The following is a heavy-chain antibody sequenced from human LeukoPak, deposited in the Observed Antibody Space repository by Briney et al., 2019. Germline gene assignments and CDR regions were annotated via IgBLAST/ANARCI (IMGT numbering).Heavy chain of an antibody. CDR2: INHSGST. CDR1: GGSFSGYY. D-gene: IGHD4-23*01. CDR3: ARVGYGGVY. J-gene: IGHJ4*02. Sequence: SETLSLTCAVYGGSFSGYYWSWIRQPPGKGLEWIGEINHSGSTNYNPSLKSRVTISVDASKNQFSLKLSSVTAADTAVYYCARVGYGGVYWGQGTLVTVSS. V-gene: IGHV4-34*01.